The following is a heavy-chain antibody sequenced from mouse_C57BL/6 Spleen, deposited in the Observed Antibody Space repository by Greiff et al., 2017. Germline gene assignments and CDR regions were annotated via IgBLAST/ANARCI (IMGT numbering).Heavy chain of an antibody. CDR1: GYTFTSYW. Sequence: VQLQQSGAELAKPGASVKLSCKASGYTFTSYWLHWVKQRPGQGLEWIGYINPSSGYTKYNQKFKDKATLTADKSSSTAYMQLSSLTYEDSAVYYCALFYYYGSSYFDYWGQGTTLTVSS. CDR2: INPSSGYT. V-gene: IGHV1-7*01. D-gene: IGHD1-1*01. CDR3: ALFYYYGSSYFDY. J-gene: IGHJ2*01.